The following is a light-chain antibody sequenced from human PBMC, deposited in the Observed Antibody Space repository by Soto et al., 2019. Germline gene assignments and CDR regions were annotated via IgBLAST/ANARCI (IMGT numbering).Light chain of an antibody. CDR1: SSNIGAGYD. Sequence: QSVLTQPPSVSGAPGQRGTISCTGSSSNIGAGYDVPWYQQLPGTAPKLLIYGNSNRPSGVPDRFSGSKSGTSASLAITGLQAEDEADYYCQAYGSRLSGSVFGGGTKLTVL. CDR3: QAYGSRLSGSV. V-gene: IGLV1-40*01. J-gene: IGLJ2*01. CDR2: GNS.